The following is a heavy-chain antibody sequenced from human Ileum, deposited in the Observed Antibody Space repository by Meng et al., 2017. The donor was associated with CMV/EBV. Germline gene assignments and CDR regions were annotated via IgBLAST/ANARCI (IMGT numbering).Heavy chain of an antibody. J-gene: IGHJ5*02. CDR1: GFTFSSYW. CDR3: ARGGGSSGWFA. CDR2: IKQDGSEK. V-gene: IGHV3-7*01. D-gene: IGHD6-19*01. Sequence: GESLKISCAASGFTFSSYWMSWVRQAPGKGLEWVANIKQDGSEKYYVDSVKGRFTISRDNAKNSLYLQMNSLRAEDTAVYYCARGGGSSGWFAWGQGTLVTVSS.